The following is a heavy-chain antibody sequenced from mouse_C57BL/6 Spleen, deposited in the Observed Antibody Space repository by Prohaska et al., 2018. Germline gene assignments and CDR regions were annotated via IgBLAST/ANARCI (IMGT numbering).Heavy chain of an antibody. J-gene: IGHJ1*03. CDR2: IYPGSGST. D-gene: IGHD3-1*01. CDR3: AQRRG. CDR1: GYTFTSYW. V-gene: IGHV1-55*01. Sequence: SVKMSCKASGYTFTSYWLPWVKQRPGQGLEWLGDIYPGSGSTNYNEKFKSKTTLTVDTSCSTAYMQLSSLTSEEAAGEEGAQRRGGGTGTTVTVSS.